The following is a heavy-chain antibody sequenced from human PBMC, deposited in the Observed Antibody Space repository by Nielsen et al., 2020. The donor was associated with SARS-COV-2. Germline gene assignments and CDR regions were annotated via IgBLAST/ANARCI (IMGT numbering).Heavy chain of an antibody. Sequence: GESLKISCAASGFTFDDYAMNWVRQAPGKGLEWVSSISSSSSYIYYADSVKGRFTISRDNAKNSLYLQMNSLRAEDTAVYYCARDLQTYDYGDPFDYWGQGTLVTVSS. V-gene: IGHV3-21*01. CDR3: ARDLQTYDYGDPFDY. CDR1: GFTFDDYA. D-gene: IGHD4-17*01. J-gene: IGHJ4*02. CDR2: ISSSSSYI.